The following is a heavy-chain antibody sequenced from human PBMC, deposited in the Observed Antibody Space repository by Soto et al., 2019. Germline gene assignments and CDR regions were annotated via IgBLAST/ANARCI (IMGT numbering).Heavy chain of an antibody. V-gene: IGHV4-61*08. CDR2: INYVATT. J-gene: IGHJ5*02. CDR1: CDSVTSGASS. Sequence: SENLSLTCAVSCDSVTSGASSWSCIRQPPGKGLEWIGHINYVATTYYNPSLKSLVTISVDTSKNQFSLKLCSVTAADTAVYYCARTITIFGVSNWFDPWGQGTLVTVSS. D-gene: IGHD3-3*01. CDR3: ARTITIFGVSNWFDP.